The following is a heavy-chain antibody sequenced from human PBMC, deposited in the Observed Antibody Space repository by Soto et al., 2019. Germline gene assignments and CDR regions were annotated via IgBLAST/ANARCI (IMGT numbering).Heavy chain of an antibody. CDR3: AKDTQSIAAAGPYGMDV. CDR2: ISWNSGSI. J-gene: IGHJ6*02. CDR1: GFTFDDYA. V-gene: IGHV3-9*01. Sequence: GGSLRLSCAASGFTFDDYAMHWVRQAPGKGLEWVSGISWNSGSIGYADSVKGRFTISRDNAKNSLYLQMNSLRAEDTALYYCAKDTQSIAAAGPYGMDVWGQGTTVTVSS. D-gene: IGHD6-13*01.